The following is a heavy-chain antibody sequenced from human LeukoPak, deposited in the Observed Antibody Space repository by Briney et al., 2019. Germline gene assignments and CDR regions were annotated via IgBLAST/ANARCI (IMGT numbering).Heavy chain of an antibody. J-gene: IGHJ4*02. CDR2: IKGDGSIV. CDR3: ARDRYGDYAIDY. D-gene: IGHD4-17*01. CDR1: GFTFSTFW. V-gene: IGHV3-74*01. Sequence: GGSLRLSCAASGFTFSTFWMHWVRQGPGKGLVWVSRIKGDGSIVSYADSVKGRFTISRDNAKSTLYVQMNSLRAEDTAVYFCARDRYGDYAIDYWGQGTLVTVPS.